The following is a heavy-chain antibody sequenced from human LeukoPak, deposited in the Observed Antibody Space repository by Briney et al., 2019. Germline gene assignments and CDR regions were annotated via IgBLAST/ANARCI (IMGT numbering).Heavy chain of an antibody. Sequence: SETLSLTCTVSGGSISSYYWSWIRQPPGKGLEWIGYIYYSGSTNYNPSLKSRVTISVDTSKNQFSLKLSSVTAADTAVYYCATSGLREDTFDIWGQGTTVTVSS. D-gene: IGHD5-12*01. CDR1: GGSISSYY. V-gene: IGHV4-59*01. CDR2: IYYSGST. CDR3: ATSGLREDTFDI. J-gene: IGHJ3*02.